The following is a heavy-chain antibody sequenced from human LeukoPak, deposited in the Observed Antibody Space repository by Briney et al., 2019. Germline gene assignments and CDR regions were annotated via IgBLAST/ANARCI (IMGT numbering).Heavy chain of an antibody. D-gene: IGHD3-10*01. CDR1: GFTFGSYG. V-gene: IGHV3-33*01. CDR2: IWYDGGNK. CDR3: ARDTGVLSGSPFDY. J-gene: IGHJ4*02. Sequence: GGSLRLSCAASGFTFGSYGMHWVRQAPGKGLEWVAVIWYDGGNKYYAESVKGRFTISRDNSKNTLYLQMNSLRAEDTAVYYCARDTGVLSGSPFDYWGQGTLVTVSS.